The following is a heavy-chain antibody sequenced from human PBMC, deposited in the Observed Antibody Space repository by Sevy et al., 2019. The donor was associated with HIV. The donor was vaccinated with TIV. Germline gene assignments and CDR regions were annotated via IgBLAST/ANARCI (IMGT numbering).Heavy chain of an antibody. V-gene: IGHV3-48*03. CDR2: ISSSGSTI. D-gene: IGHD3-22*01. CDR3: ARDQDYDSSGYYSDAFDI. Sequence: GGSLRLSCAASGFTFSSYEMNWVRQAPGKGLEWVSYISSSGSTIYYADSVKGRFTISRDNAKNSLYLQMNSLRAEDTAVYYCARDQDYDSSGYYSDAFDIWGQGTMVTVSS. J-gene: IGHJ3*02. CDR1: GFTFSSYE.